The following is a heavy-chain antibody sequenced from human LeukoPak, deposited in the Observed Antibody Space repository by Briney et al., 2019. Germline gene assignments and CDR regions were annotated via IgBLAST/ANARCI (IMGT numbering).Heavy chain of an antibody. J-gene: IGHJ4*02. Sequence: GGSLRLSCAASGFTLSDYWMHWVRQAPGKGLVWVSRINREGSTTTYADSVKGRFTISRDNSKNTLYLQINSLRAEDTAVYYCATLSGDSHGYDYWGLGTLVTVSS. V-gene: IGHV3-74*01. CDR2: INREGSTT. D-gene: IGHD5-18*01. CDR1: GFTLSDYW. CDR3: ATLSGDSHGYDY.